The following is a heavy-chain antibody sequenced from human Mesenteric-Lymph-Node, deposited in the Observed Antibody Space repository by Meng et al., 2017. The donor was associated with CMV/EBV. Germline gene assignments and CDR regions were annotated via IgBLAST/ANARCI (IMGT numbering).Heavy chain of an antibody. CDR2: INPNDGVA. CDR3: ARGGGKQLWSFDS. V-gene: IGHV1-2*02. J-gene: IGHJ4*02. CDR1: GYTFHGYY. Sequence: AAVTVSCKASGYTFHGYYIHWVRQAPGQGPQWMGWINPNDGVANHAQKYQGRVTMTSDASISTAYMDLSRLRFDETAVYYCARGGGKQLWSFDSWGQGTLVTVSS. D-gene: IGHD5-18*01.